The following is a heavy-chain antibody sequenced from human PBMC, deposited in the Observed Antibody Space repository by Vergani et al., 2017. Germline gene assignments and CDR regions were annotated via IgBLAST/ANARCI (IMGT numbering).Heavy chain of an antibody. CDR3: AKANPRNSGYDYLYYYHAMDV. CDR2: ISGSGGST. D-gene: IGHD5-12*01. Sequence: EVQLLESGGDLVQPGGSLRLSCAASGFTFNHYAMNWVRQAPGKGLEWVSGISGSGGSTYYAGSVKGRFTISRDSSKNTLYLQMNSLNAGDTAVYDCAKANPRNSGYDYLYYYHAMDVWGQGATVTVSS. V-gene: IGHV3-23*01. CDR1: GFTFNHYA. J-gene: IGHJ6*02.